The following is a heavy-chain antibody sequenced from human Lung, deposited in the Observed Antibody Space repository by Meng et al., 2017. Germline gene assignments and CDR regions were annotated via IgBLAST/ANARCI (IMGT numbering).Heavy chain of an antibody. Sequence: QVQMVQSGAEVKKPGASVRVSCTVSGDTFINYDINWVRQATGQGLGWMGWMNPKSGNSGYSQKLQGRVTLTTDTPLSTAYMELTSLKSEDTAVYYCARRRDGYKGVYFDYWGQGTLVTVSS. CDR3: ARRRDGYKGVYFDY. D-gene: IGHD5-24*01. J-gene: IGHJ4*02. CDR1: GDTFINYD. V-gene: IGHV1-8*01. CDR2: MNPKSGNS.